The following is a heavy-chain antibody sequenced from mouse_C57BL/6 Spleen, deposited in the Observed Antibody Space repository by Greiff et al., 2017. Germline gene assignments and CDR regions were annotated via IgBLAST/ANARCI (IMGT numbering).Heavy chain of an antibody. V-gene: IGHV1-42*01. Sequence: VQLQQSGPELVKPGASVKISCKASGYSFTGYYMNWVKQSPEKSLEWIGEINPSTGGTTYNQKFKAKATLTVDKSSSTAYMQLKSLTSEDSAVYYCATGYYFDDWGQGTTLTVST. CDR1: GYSFTGYY. CDR2: INPSTGGT. CDR3: ATGYYFDD. J-gene: IGHJ2*01.